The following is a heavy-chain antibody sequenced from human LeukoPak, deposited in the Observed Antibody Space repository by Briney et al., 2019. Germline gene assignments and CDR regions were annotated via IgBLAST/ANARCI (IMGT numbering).Heavy chain of an antibody. Sequence: SETLSLTCTVYGGSISSSRYYWGWIRQPPGKGLEWIGSIYYSGSTRYNPSLRSRATISMDTSNNQFSLKLSSVTAADTAVYYCARGIYGDGAFDIWGQGTMITVSS. J-gene: IGHJ3*02. CDR2: IYYSGST. CDR3: ARGIYGDGAFDI. CDR1: GGSISSSRYY. D-gene: IGHD3-10*01. V-gene: IGHV4-39*07.